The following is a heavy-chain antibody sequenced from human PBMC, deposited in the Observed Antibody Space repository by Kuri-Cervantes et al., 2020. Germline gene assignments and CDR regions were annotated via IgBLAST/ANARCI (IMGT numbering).Heavy chain of an antibody. CDR1: GGSISSSTYY. CDR2: IYYSGST. CDR3: AVGAGHNWFDP. D-gene: IGHD3-16*01. V-gene: IGHV4-39*07. J-gene: IGHJ5*02. Sequence: GSLRLSCTVSGGSISSSTYYWGWIRQPPGKGLEWIGTIYYSGSTNYNPSLKSRVTISVDTSKNQFSLKLSSVTAADTAVYYCAVGAGHNWFDPWGQGTLVTVSS.